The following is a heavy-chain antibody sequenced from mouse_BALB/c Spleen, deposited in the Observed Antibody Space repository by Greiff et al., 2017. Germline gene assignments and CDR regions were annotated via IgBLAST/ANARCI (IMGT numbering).Heavy chain of an antibody. D-gene: IGHD2-4*01. CDR3: ARSRDYDVRYAMDY. V-gene: IGHV5-17*02. Sequence: EVHLVESGGGLVQPGGSRKLSCAASGFTFSSFGMHWVRQAPEKGLEWVAYISSGSSTIYYADTVKGRFTISRDNPKNTLFLQMTSLRSEDTAMYYCARSRDYDVRYAMDYWGQGTSVTVSS. CDR2: ISSGSSTI. J-gene: IGHJ4*01. CDR1: GFTFSSFG.